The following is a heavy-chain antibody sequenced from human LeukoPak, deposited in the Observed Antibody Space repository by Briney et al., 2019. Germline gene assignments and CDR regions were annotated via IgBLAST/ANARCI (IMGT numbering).Heavy chain of an antibody. D-gene: IGHD4-17*01. V-gene: IGHV3-23*01. CDR3: AKCTTGNTHYPIDY. CDR1: GFTFSNYA. CDR2: ISGSGGST. J-gene: IGHJ4*02. Sequence: PGGSLRLSWAASGFTFSNYAMSWVRQAPGKGLEWVSAISGSGGSTYYADSVKGRFTISRDNSKNTLYLQMNSLRVEDTAAYYCAKCTTGNTHYPIDYWGQGTLVTVSS.